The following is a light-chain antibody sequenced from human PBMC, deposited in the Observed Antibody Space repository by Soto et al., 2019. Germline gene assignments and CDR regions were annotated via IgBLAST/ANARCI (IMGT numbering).Light chain of an antibody. CDR2: GAS. CDR3: QQYGSSPPYT. Sequence: EIVLTQSPGTLSLSPGERATLSCRASRSVSSRYLAWYQQKPGQAPRLLIYGASSRATGIPDRFSGSGSGTDFSLPISRREPEDFAVYYCQQYGSSPPYTFGQGTKLEIK. J-gene: IGKJ2*01. CDR1: RSVSSRY. V-gene: IGKV3-20*01.